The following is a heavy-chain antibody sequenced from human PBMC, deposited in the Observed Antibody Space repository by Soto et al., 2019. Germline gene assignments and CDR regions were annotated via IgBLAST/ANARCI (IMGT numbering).Heavy chain of an antibody. D-gene: IGHD5-18*01. Sequence: HDTGQGLEWMGWMNPNSGNTGYAQKFQGRVTMTRNTSISTAYMELSSLRSEDTAVYYCARGYSYTQPVSDYWGLGTLVTVSS. CDR3: ARGYSYTQPVSDY. J-gene: IGHJ4*02. V-gene: IGHV1-8*01. CDR2: MNPNSGNT.